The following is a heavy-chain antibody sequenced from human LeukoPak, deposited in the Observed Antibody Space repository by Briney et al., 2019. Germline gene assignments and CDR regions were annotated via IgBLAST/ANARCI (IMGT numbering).Heavy chain of an antibody. V-gene: IGHV3-11*01. CDR3: ARERVVTPGYYYYYMDV. CDR2: ISSSGSTI. CDR1: GFTFSDYY. J-gene: IGHJ6*03. Sequence: PGGSLRLSCAASGFTFSDYYMSWIRQAPGKGLEWVSYISSSGSTIYYADSVKGRFTISRDNAKNSLYLQMNSLRAEDTAVYYCARERVVTPGYYYYYMDVWGKGTTVTISS. D-gene: IGHD4-23*01.